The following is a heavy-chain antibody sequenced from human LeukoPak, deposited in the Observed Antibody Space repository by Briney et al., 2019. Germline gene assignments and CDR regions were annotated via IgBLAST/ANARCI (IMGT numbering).Heavy chain of an antibody. CDR3: PRERTLVLAPAAIPYYFDC. D-gene: IGHD2-2*01. J-gene: IGHJ4*02. CDR2: IKKDGSEI. CDR1: GFTSIRYW. Sequence: GGCLRHSCAASGFTSIRYWMTWGRQVPGRGLEWVAHIKKDGSEINNMDTVRGGFSLSREKAKKSLYLQINRLREEDTPVYHSPRERTLVLAPAAIPYYFDCGGQGTLVSVSS. V-gene: IGHV3-7*01.